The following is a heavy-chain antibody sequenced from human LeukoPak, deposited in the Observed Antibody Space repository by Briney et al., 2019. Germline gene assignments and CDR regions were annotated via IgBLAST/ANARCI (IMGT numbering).Heavy chain of an antibody. CDR2: IYTSGST. CDR1: GGSISPYF. Sequence: PSETLSLTCTVSGGSISPYFWSWIRQPPGKGLEWIGRIYTSGSTNYNPSPKSRVTMSVDTSKNQFSLKLSSVTAADTAVYYCARDGSAFDYWAREPWSPSPQ. D-gene: IGHD3-10*01. V-gene: IGHV4-4*07. CDR3: ARDGSAFDY. J-gene: IGHJ4*02.